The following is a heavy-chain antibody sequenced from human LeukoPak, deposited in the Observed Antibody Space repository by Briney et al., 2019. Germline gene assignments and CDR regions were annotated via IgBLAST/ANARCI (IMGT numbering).Heavy chain of an antibody. CDR2: ISYDGSNK. V-gene: IGHV3-30*04. CDR3: ATFIPLDY. D-gene: IGHD3-16*02. CDR1: GFTFSSYA. J-gene: IGHJ4*02. Sequence: PGGSLRLSCAASGFTFSSYAMHWVRQAPGKGLEWVAVISYDGSNKYYADSVKGRFTISRDNSKNTLYLQMNSLRAEDTAVYYCATFIPLDYWGQGTLVTVSS.